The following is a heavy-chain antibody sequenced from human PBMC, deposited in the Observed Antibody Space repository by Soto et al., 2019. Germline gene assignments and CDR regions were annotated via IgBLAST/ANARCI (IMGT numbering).Heavy chain of an antibody. CDR2: INSDGSST. J-gene: IGHJ6*02. D-gene: IGHD6-19*01. Sequence: GGSLRLSCAASGFTFSSYWMHWVRQAPGKGLVWVSRINSDGSSTSYADSVKGRFTISRDNAKNTLYLQMNSLRAEDTAVYYCARDPGSRIAVAGTGYYYGMDVWGQGTTVTVS. V-gene: IGHV3-74*01. CDR3: ARDPGSRIAVAGTGYYYGMDV. CDR1: GFTFSSYW.